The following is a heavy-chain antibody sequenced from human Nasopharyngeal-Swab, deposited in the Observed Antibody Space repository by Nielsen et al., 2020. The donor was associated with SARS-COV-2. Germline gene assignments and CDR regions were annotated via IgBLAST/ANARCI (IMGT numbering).Heavy chain of an antibody. D-gene: IGHD5-12*01. J-gene: IGHJ6*02. CDR3: ARWGIVATGSYYYYGMDV. V-gene: IGHV1-69*01. CDR2: ITPIFGTA. Sequence: WVRQAPGQGLEWMGGITPIFGTANYAQKFQGRVTITADESTSTAYMELSSLRSEDTAVYYCARWGIVATGSYYYYGMDVWGQGTTVTVSS.